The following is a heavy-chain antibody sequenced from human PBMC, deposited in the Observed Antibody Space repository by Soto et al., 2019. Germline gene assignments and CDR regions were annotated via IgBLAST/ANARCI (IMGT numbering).Heavy chain of an antibody. Sequence: SETLSLTCTVSGGSVSTGMKYWGWVRQPPGKALEFIGYMYKTGETLLNSSLKSRVTLSMETSENQFSLTLSSVTAADTAVYFCMKAHESGDFLGMSVWGPGTTVTVSS. J-gene: IGHJ6*02. V-gene: IGHV4-61*01. D-gene: IGHD3-10*01. CDR2: MYKTGET. CDR3: MKAHESGDFLGMSV. CDR1: GGSVSTGMKY.